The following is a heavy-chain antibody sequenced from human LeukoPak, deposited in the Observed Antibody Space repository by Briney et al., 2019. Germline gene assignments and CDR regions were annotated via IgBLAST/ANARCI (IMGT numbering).Heavy chain of an antibody. D-gene: IGHD1-14*01. CDR3: TRGRNSAFDY. Sequence: SQTLSLTCAISGDSVSSSGVAWNWIRQYPSRSLQWLGKTYYASQWSHEYALSVKSRITINPDTSKNQFSLQLNSVTPEDTAVYYCTRGRNSAFDYWGQGTLVTVSS. V-gene: IGHV6-1*01. CDR2: TYYASQWSH. J-gene: IGHJ4*02. CDR1: GDSVSSSGVA.